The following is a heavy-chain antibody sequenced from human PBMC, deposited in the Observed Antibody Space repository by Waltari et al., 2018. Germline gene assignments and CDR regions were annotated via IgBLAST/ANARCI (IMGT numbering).Heavy chain of an antibody. Sequence: QVHLQESGPGLVQPPEPLPLTRTVSTVSISSGASYWAWIRQPPGKGLGWNGNVYYSGSAYYNPSLEGRVAISIDTSKNQFSLHLTSVTAADTGVYYCARALCTTSTCLFVSGFDPWGQGILVTVST. J-gene: IGHJ5*02. CDR1: TVSISSGASY. CDR2: VYYSGSA. CDR3: ARALCTTSTCLFVSGFDP. V-gene: IGHV4-39*01.